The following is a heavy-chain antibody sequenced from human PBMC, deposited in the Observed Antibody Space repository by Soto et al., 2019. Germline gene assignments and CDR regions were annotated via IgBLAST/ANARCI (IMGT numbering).Heavy chain of an antibody. CDR2: ISWNSGSI. Sequence: GGSLRLSCAASGFTFDDYAMHWVRQAPGKGLEWVSGISWNSGSIGYADSVKGRFTISRDNAKNSLYLQMNSLRAEDTALYYCAKAVVVVVAATEFDYWGQGTLVTVSS. CDR3: AKAVVVVVAATEFDY. J-gene: IGHJ4*02. D-gene: IGHD2-15*01. V-gene: IGHV3-9*01. CDR1: GFTFDDYA.